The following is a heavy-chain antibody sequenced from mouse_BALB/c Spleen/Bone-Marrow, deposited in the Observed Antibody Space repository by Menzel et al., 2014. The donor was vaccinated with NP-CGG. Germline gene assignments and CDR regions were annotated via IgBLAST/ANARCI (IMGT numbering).Heavy chain of an antibody. CDR1: GITFRNFG. J-gene: IGHJ4*01. CDR2: ISSGSSTI. D-gene: IGHD3-3*01. V-gene: IGHV5-17*02. CDR3: ARIGRARGYAMDY. Sequence: EVKLVESGGGLVQPGGSRKLSCAASGITFRNFGVHWARQAPEKGLEWVAYISSGSSTIYYADTLKGRFTISRDNPKNTLFLQMTRLRSEDTAMYYCARIGRARGYAMDYWGQGTSVTVSS.